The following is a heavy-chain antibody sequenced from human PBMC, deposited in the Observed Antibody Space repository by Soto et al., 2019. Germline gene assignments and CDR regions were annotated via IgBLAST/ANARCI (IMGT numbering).Heavy chain of an antibody. J-gene: IGHJ4*02. D-gene: IGHD3-10*01. CDR1: GYTFTNYD. CDR2: MNPNSGNT. Sequence: QVQLVQSGAEVKKPGASVKVSCKASGYTFTNYDINWVRQATGQGLEWMGWMNPNSGNTGYTQKVQGRVTMTKNTSISTAYMELSSLRSEDTAVYYCARSTFGSGVNFDFWGQGTLVTVSS. CDR3: ARSTFGSGVNFDF. V-gene: IGHV1-8*02.